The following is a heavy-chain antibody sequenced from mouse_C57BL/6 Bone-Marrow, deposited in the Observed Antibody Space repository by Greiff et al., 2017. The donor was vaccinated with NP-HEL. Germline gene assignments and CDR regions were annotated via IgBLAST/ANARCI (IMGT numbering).Heavy chain of an antibody. CDR1: GFTFSDYY. CDR2: INYDGSST. J-gene: IGHJ2*01. V-gene: IGHV5-16*01. CDR3: ARALYYGSSFYYFDY. Sequence: EVQRVESEGGLVQPGSSMKLSCTASGFTFSDYYMAWVRQVPEKGLEWVANINYDGSSTYYLDSLKSRFIISRDNAKNILYLQMSSLKSEDTATYYCARALYYGSSFYYFDYGGQGTTLTVSS. D-gene: IGHD1-1*01.